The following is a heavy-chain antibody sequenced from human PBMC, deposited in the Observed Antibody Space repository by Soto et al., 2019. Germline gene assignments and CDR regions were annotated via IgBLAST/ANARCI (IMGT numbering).Heavy chain of an antibody. CDR1: GGTFSSYA. J-gene: IGHJ5*02. Sequence: SVKVSCKASGGTFSSYAISWVRQAPGQGLEWMGGIIPIFGTANYAQKFQGRVTITADKSASTAYMELSSLRSEDTAVYYCARIYCSGGSCYSAGWFDPWGQGTLVTVSS. V-gene: IGHV1-69*06. D-gene: IGHD2-15*01. CDR3: ARIYCSGGSCYSAGWFDP. CDR2: IIPIFGTA.